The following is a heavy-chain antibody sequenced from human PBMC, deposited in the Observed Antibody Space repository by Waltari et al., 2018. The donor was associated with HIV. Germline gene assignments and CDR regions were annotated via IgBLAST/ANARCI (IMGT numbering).Heavy chain of an antibody. CDR2: IRDSGGEK. CDR3: AKPWHLFDY. D-gene: IGHD3-3*02. V-gene: IGHV3-23*01. Sequence: EVRLLESGGDLVQSGGSLRLSCVASGFTFSSYAMSWVRQAPGKGLDWVSSIRDSGGEKSYADSVKGRFTISRDNSKNTLYLQMNSLRAEDTAVYYCAKPWHLFDYWGQGILVTVSS. J-gene: IGHJ4*02. CDR1: GFTFSSYA.